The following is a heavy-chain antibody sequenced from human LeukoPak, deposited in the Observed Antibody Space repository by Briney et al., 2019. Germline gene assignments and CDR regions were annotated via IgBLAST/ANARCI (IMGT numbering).Heavy chain of an antibody. CDR2: IWYDGSNK. CDR3: ARDQSRASPYGSPFGPFDY. CDR1: GFTFSSYG. J-gene: IGHJ4*02. V-gene: IGHV3-33*08. D-gene: IGHD3-10*01. Sequence: GGSLRLSCAASGFTFSSYGMHWVRQAPGKGLEWVAVIWYDGSNKYYADSVKGRFTISRDNSKNTLYLQMNSLRAEDTAVYYCARDQSRASPYGSPFGPFDYWGQGTLVTVSS.